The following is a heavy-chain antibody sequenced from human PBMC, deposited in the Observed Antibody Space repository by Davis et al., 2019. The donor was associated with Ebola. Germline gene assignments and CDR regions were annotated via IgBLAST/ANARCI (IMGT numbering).Heavy chain of an antibody. CDR3: ARGPGGWLSSFDY. CDR1: GFTFSSYG. Sequence: GGSLRLSCAASGFTFSSYGMHWVRQAPGKGLEWVAVISYDGSNKYYADSVKGRFTISRDNAKNTLYLQMNSLRAEDTAVYYCARGPGGWLSSFDYWGQGTLVTVSS. CDR2: ISYDGSNK. D-gene: IGHD5-12*01. J-gene: IGHJ4*02. V-gene: IGHV3-30*03.